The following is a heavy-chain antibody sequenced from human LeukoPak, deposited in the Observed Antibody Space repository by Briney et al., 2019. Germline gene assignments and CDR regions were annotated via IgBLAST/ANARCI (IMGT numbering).Heavy chain of an antibody. D-gene: IGHD1-14*01. Sequence: PGRSLRLSCAASGFTFSSYGMHWVRQAPGKGLEWVATIRYDGSEKYYAEFVTGRFTVSRDNSKNTLYLEVNSVRAEDTAVYYCAREAWDQTGRAPVIWGQGARVTVSS. CDR2: IRYDGSEK. V-gene: IGHV3-33*01. CDR3: AREAWDQTGRAPVI. J-gene: IGHJ4*02. CDR1: GFTFSSYG.